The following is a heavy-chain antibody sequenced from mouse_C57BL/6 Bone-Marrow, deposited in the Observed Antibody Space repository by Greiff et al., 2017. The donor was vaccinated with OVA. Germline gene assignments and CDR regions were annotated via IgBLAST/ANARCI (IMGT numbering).Heavy chain of an antibody. J-gene: IGHJ3*01. CDR3: AREDRTTVVLP. CDR1: GYTFTDYY. Sequence: EVQLQQSGPVLVKPGASVKMSCKASGYTFTDYYMNWVKQSHGKSLEWIGVINPYNGGTSYNQKFKGKATLTVDKSSSTAYMELNSLTSEDSAVYYCAREDRTTVVLPWGQGTLVTVSA. CDR2: INPYNGGT. D-gene: IGHD1-1*01. V-gene: IGHV1-19*01.